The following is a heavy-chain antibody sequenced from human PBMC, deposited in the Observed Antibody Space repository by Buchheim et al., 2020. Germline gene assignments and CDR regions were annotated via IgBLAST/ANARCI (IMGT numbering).Heavy chain of an antibody. CDR2: ISYDGSKT. J-gene: IGHJ4*02. CDR1: GFTFSSYS. D-gene: IGHD6-13*01. V-gene: IGHV3-30-3*01. CDR3: ARSPCNSWHTFDY. Sequence: QVQLVESGGGVVQPGRSLKLSCAASGFTFSSYSMQWVRQAPGKGLEWVAIISYDGSKTYYADSVKGRFTISRDNSKNTLYLQMISLRPEDTSLYYCARSPCNSWHTFDYWGQGT.